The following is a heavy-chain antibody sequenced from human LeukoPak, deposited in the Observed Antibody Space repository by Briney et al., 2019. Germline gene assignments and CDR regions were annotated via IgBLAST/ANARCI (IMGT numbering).Heavy chain of an antibody. CDR3: ARDAYCGGDCYYVPDY. J-gene: IGHJ4*02. CDR2: INWNGGST. V-gene: IGHV3-20*04. Sequence: GGSLRLSCAASGFTFDDYGMSWVRQAPGKGLEWVSGINWNGGSTGYADSVKGRFTISRDNAKNSLSLQMNSLRAEDTALYYCARDAYCGGDCYYVPDYWGQGTLVTVSS. CDR1: GFTFDDYG. D-gene: IGHD2-21*01.